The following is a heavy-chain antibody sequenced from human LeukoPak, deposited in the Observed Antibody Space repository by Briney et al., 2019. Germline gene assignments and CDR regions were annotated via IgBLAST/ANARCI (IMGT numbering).Heavy chain of an antibody. D-gene: IGHD4-23*01. V-gene: IGHV3-21*01. CDR1: GFTFSTYS. Sequence: GGSLRLSCAASGFTFSTYSMNWVRQAPGKGLEWVSSISSSSSYIYYVDSVKGRFTISRDNAKNSLYLQMNSLRAEDTAVYYCARDLTRDYGGNSAPWGQGTLVTVSS. CDR2: ISSSSSYI. CDR3: ARDLTRDYGGNSAP. J-gene: IGHJ5*02.